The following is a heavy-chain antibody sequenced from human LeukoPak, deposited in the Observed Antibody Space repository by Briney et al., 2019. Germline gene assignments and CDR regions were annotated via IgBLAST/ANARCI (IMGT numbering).Heavy chain of an antibody. Sequence: KPSETLSLTCTVSGGSISSYYWSWVRQPPGKGLEWIGEIYHSGSTNYNPSLKSRVTISVDKSKNQFSLKLSSVTAADTAVYYCARDLMTTVPYWGQGTLVTVSS. CDR3: ARDLMTTVPY. J-gene: IGHJ4*02. CDR2: IYHSGST. D-gene: IGHD4-17*01. CDR1: GGSISSYY. V-gene: IGHV4-4*02.